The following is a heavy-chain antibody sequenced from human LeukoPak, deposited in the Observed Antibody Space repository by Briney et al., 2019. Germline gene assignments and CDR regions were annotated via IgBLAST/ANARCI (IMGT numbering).Heavy chain of an antibody. D-gene: IGHD1-26*01. CDR1: GFTFDDYA. J-gene: IGHJ4*02. V-gene: IGHV3-9*01. Sequence: GGSLRLPCAASGFTFDDYAMHWVRQAPGKGLEWVSGISWNSGSIGYADSVKGRFTISRDNGKNSLYLQMNSLRAEDTALYYCAKDLRGYSGSYYAFDYWGQGTLVTIPS. CDR3: AKDLRGYSGSYYAFDY. CDR2: ISWNSGSI.